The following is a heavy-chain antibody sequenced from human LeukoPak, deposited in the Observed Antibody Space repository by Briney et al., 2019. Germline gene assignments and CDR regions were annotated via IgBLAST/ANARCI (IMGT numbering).Heavy chain of an antibody. Sequence: SQTLSPTCAVSGGSISSGGYSWSWIRQPPGKGLEWIGYIYHSGSTYYNPSLKSRVTISVDRSKNQFSLKLSSVTAADTAVYYCARYYDILTGQGNWFDPWGQGTLVTVSS. CDR2: IYHSGST. V-gene: IGHV4-30-2*01. CDR3: ARYYDILTGQGNWFDP. J-gene: IGHJ5*02. CDR1: GGSISSGGYS. D-gene: IGHD3-9*01.